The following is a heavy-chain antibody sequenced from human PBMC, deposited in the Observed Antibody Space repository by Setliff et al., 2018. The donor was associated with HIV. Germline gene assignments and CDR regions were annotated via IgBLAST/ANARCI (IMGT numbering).Heavy chain of an antibody. V-gene: IGHV4-59*08. D-gene: IGHD2-21*02. CDR1: GGSMSSYY. CDR3: ARSSRGSLRDLDY. J-gene: IGHJ4*02. CDR2: GYYSGIT. Sequence: ASETLSLTCTLSGGSMSSYYWTWIRQPPGKGLEWIGCGYYSGITHYDPSLKSRVSISVDASKNQFSLRLNSVTVADTAVYFCARSSRGSLRDLDYWGPGTLVTVSS.